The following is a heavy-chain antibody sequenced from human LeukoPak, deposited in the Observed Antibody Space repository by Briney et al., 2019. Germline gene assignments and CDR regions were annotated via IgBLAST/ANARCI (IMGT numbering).Heavy chain of an antibody. CDR1: GFTVSSNY. CDR3: ARYSLLWWMDV. D-gene: IGHD3-10*01. CDR2: IYSGGST. V-gene: IGHV3-53*01. J-gene: IGHJ6*02. Sequence: GGSLRLSCAASGFTVSSNYMSWVRQAPGKGLEWVSVIYSGGSTYYADSVKGRFTISRDNSKNTLYLQMNSLRAEDTAVYYCARYSLLWWMDVWGQGTMVTVSS.